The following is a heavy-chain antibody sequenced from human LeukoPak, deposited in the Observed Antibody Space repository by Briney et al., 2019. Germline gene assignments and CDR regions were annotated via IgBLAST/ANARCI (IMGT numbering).Heavy chain of an antibody. Sequence: GGSLRLSCAASRFTFSFYWMDWVRQAPGKGLVWVPRINSDGTSTTYADFVKGRLTISRDNAKNTLYLQMSSLRAEDTAVYYCARPRGSNDAFGIWGQGTMVTVSS. D-gene: IGHD3-10*01. V-gene: IGHV3-74*01. CDR3: ARPRGSNDAFGI. CDR1: RFTFSFYW. J-gene: IGHJ3*02. CDR2: INSDGTST.